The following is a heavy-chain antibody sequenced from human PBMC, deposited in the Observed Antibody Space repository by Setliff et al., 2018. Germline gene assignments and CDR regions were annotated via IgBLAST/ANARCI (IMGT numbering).Heavy chain of an antibody. D-gene: IGHD6-19*01. J-gene: IGHJ4*02. CDR3: ATDRGWLDMFDY. CDR1: GFTFGDFA. V-gene: IGHV3-23*01. CDR2: IGGRGIST. Sequence: GGSLRLSCAASGFTFGDFAMTWVRQAPGKGLEWVSGIGGRGISTYYADSVKGRFIISRDNSENTLYLQMNSLKTEDTAVYYCATDRGWLDMFDYWGQGTQVTVSS.